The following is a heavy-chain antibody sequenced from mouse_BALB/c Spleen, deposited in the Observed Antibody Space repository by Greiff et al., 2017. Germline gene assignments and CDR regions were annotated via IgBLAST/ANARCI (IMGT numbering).Heavy chain of an antibody. V-gene: IGHV1-69*02. Sequence: QVQLQQPGAELVKPGVSVKLSCKASGYTFTSYWMHWVKQRPGQGLEWIGEIDPSDSYTNYNQKFKGKATLTVDKSSSTAYMQLSSLTSEDSAVYYCSRGYLYCFDYWGQGTTLTVSA. CDR1: GYTFTSYW. J-gene: IGHJ2*01. CDR3: SRGYLYCFDY. D-gene: IGHD2-3*01. CDR2: IDPSDSYT.